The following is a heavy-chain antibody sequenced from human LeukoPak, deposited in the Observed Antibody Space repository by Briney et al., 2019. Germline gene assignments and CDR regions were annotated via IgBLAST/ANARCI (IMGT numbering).Heavy chain of an antibody. CDR3: ARGGYYGSGNDFRFDP. CDR1: GYSISTGYY. D-gene: IGHD3-10*01. J-gene: IGHJ5*02. V-gene: IGHV4-61*01. Sequence: SETLSLTCTVSGYSISTGYYWDWIRQPPGKGLEWIGYIYYSGSTNYNPSLKSRVTISVDTSKNQFSLKLSSVTPADTAVYYCARGGYYGSGNDFRFDPWGQGTLVTVSS. CDR2: IYYSGST.